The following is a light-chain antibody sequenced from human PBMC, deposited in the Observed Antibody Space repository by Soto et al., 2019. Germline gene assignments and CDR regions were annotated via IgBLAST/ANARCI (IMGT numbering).Light chain of an antibody. CDR1: QSVSSN. J-gene: IGKJ4*01. CDR3: KQYNDWLALT. Sequence: EIVMTQSPATLSVSPGERATLSCRASQSVSSNLAWYQQKPGQAPRLFIYGASSRATGIPARFSGSGSGTEFTLTISSLQSEDFAVYFCKQYNDWLALTFGGGTKVEIK. V-gene: IGKV3-15*01. CDR2: GAS.